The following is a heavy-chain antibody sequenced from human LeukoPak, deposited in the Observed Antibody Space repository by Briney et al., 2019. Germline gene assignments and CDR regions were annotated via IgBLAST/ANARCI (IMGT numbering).Heavy chain of an antibody. J-gene: IGHJ4*02. V-gene: IGHV4-34*01. D-gene: IGHD2-15*01. CDR3: ARGPLNVVVVAATPGPYRY. Sequence: SETLSLTCAVYGGSFSGYYWSWIRQPPGKGLEWIGEINHSGSTNYNPSLKSRVTISVDTSKNQFSLKLSSVTAADTAVYYCARGPLNVVVVAATPGPYRYWGQETLVTVSS. CDR2: INHSGST. CDR1: GGSFSGYY.